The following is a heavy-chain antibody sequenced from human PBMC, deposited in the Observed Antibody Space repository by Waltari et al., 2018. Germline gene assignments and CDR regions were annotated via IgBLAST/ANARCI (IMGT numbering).Heavy chain of an antibody. D-gene: IGHD2-2*01. CDR1: GFTFSSYA. CDR3: AKEIVVVPAARGGWFDP. Sequence: EVQLLESGGGLVQPGGSLRLSCAASGFTFSSYAMSWVRQAPGKGLEWVSAISGSGGSTYYADSVKGRFTISRDNSKNTLYLQMNSLRAEDTAVYYCAKEIVVVPAARGGWFDPWGQGTLVTVSS. J-gene: IGHJ5*02. CDR2: ISGSGGST. V-gene: IGHV3-23*01.